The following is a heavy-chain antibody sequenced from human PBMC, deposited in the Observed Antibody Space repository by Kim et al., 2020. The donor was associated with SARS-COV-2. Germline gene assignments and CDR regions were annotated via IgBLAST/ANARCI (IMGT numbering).Heavy chain of an antibody. CDR3: APSPSYNWFDA. CDR1: GFSLSTYGVS. V-gene: IGHV2-5*02. J-gene: IGHJ5*02. CDR2: IYWDNDN. Sequence: SGPTLVNPTQTLTVTCTFSGFSLSTYGVSVGWIRRAPGKALEWLAVIYWDNDNRLSPFLETRLTITKDTSKNQVVLTMTNMDVADTATYFCAPSPSYNWFDAWGQGILVTVSS.